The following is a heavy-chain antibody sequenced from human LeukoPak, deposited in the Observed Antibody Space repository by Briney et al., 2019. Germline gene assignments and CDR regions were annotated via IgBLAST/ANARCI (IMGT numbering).Heavy chain of an antibody. CDR1: GYSFTTYA. J-gene: IGHJ4*02. CDR2: INTNTGNP. CDR3: ARGGSSWDEVVDY. V-gene: IGHV7-4-1*02. Sequence: ASVKVSCKASGYSFTTYAMTWVRQAPGQGLKWMGWINTNTGNPTYAQGFTGRFVFSLDTSVSTAYLQISSLKAEDTAVYFCARGGSSWDEVVDYWGQGTLVTVSS. D-gene: IGHD6-13*01.